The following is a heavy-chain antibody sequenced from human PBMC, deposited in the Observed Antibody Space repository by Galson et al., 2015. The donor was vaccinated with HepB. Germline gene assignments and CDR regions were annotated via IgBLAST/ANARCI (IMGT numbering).Heavy chain of an antibody. Sequence: VSCKASGYPFTSYGISWVRQAPGQGLEWMGWISAYNGNTNYAQKLQGRVTMTTDTSTSTAYMELRSLRSDDTAVYYCARGVVGASHYYYYGMDVWGQGTTVTVSS. CDR2: ISAYNGNT. J-gene: IGHJ6*02. CDR3: ARGVVGASHYYYYGMDV. D-gene: IGHD1-26*01. V-gene: IGHV1-18*04. CDR1: GYPFTSYG.